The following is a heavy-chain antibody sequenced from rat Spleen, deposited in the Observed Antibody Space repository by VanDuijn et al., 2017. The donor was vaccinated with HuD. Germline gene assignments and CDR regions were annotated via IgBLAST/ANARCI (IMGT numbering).Heavy chain of an antibody. CDR2: IRNKPSGYTT. D-gene: IGHD1-10*01. J-gene: IGHJ3*01. CDR3: ARQDNYVGFAY. Sequence: EVQLVESGGGLVQPGRSLKLSCAASGFTFTDFYMNWIRQPAGKAPEWLGFIRNKPSGYTTDYNPSVKGRFTISRDNTQNMLYLQMNTLRPEDTATYYCARQDNYVGFAYWGQGTLVTVSS. V-gene: IGHV7-7*01. CDR1: GFTFTDFY.